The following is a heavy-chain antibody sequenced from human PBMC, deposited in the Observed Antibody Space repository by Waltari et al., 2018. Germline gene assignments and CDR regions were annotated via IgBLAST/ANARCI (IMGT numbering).Heavy chain of an antibody. CDR3: ARADASSWYSFEY. Sequence: EVQLVESGGGLVQPGGSLRLSCAASGFRFSSHSMNWVRQAPGKGLEWVSYISRSSDPIFYADSVWGRFTISRDNAKNLVYLQMNSLRAEDTAVYYCARADASSWYSFEYWGQGTLVTVSS. D-gene: IGHD2-2*01. J-gene: IGHJ4*02. V-gene: IGHV3-48*01. CDR2: ISRSSDPI. CDR1: GFRFSSHS.